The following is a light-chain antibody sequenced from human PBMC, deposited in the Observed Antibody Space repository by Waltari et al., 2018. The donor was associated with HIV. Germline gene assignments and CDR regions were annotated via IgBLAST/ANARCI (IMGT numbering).Light chain of an antibody. CDR2: END. Sequence: QSVLTQPPSVSAAPGLRVTVSCSGSSSNIGYNSVSWYQHLPGAAPKLLISENDQRPSGIPDRFSASKSDTSATLGISGPQTGDEADYYCQVWDSDLNAVVFGGGTRVTVL. CDR1: SSNIGYNS. J-gene: IGLJ3*02. V-gene: IGLV1-51*02. CDR3: QVWDSDLNAVV.